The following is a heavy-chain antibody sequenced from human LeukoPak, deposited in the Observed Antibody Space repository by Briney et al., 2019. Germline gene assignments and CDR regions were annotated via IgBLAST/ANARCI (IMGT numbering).Heavy chain of an antibody. Sequence: GGSLRLSCAASGFTFSNFAMNWVRQAPGKGLEWVSTISGSGGSTYYADSVKGRFTISRDNSKNTLYLQMNSLRAEDTAVYYCARMAWDGDYGMDVWGQGTTVTVSS. CDR3: ARMAWDGDYGMDV. D-gene: IGHD4-17*01. V-gene: IGHV3-23*01. CDR2: ISGSGGST. J-gene: IGHJ6*02. CDR1: GFTFSNFA.